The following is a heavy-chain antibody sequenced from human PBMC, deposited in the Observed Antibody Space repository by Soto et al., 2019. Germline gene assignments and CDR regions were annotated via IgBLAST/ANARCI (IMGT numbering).Heavy chain of an antibody. Sequence: ASVKVSCKASGYTFTSYDINWVRQATGQGLEWMGWMNPNSGNTGYAQKFQGRVTMTRNTSISTAYMELSSLRSEDTAVYYCAGLVVAATLNHYYYGLDVWGKGTKVTVS. D-gene: IGHD2-15*01. CDR2: MNPNSGNT. J-gene: IGHJ6*04. CDR3: AGLVVAATLNHYYYGLDV. CDR1: GYTFTSYD. V-gene: IGHV1-8*01.